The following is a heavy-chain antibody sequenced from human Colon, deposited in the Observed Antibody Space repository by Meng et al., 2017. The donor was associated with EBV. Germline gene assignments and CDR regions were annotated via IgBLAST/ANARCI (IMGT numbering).Heavy chain of an antibody. CDR3: ARGGGVIKGLVTWFDP. V-gene: IGHV4-4*02. CDR1: VGCIRSSNW. CDR2: IFHNGTI. D-gene: IGHD2-8*01. J-gene: IGHJ5*02. Sequence: QGQVQESAPALGNLSATVSLTCAATVGCIRSSNWWGWVRQSPEKGLEWIGEIFHNGTINYNPSLRSRVTISVDRSNNQFSLRLSSVTAADTAVYYCARGGGVIKGLVTWFDPWGQGTLVTVSS.